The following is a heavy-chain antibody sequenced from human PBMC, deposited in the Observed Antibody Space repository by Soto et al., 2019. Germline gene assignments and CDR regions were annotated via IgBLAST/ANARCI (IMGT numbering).Heavy chain of an antibody. CDR3: ARGIAVAAYYYYYYMDV. CDR1: GGSFSGYY. J-gene: IGHJ6*03. Sequence: SETLSLTCAVYGGSFSGYYWSWIRQPPGKGLEWIGEINHSGSTNYNPSLKSRVTTSVDTSKNQFSLKLSSVTAADTAVYYCARGIAVAAYYYYYYMDVWGKGTTVTVSS. D-gene: IGHD6-19*01. CDR2: INHSGST. V-gene: IGHV4-34*01.